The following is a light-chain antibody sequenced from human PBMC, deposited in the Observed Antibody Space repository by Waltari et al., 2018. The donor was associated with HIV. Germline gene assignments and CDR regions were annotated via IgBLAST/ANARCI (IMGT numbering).Light chain of an antibody. J-gene: IGLJ2*01. CDR2: EVS. V-gene: IGLV2-23*02. CDR3: CSYAGTSTYVA. CDR1: SSDVGSYNL. Sequence: QSALTQPASVSGSPGQSITISCTGPSSDVGSYNLVSWYQQHPGKAPKLTVYEVSKRPSGVSNRVQGSKSGNTASLTISGLQAEDEADYYCCSYAGTSTYVAFGGGTKLTVL.